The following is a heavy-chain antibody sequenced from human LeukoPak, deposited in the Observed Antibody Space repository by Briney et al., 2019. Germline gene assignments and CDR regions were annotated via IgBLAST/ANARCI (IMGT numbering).Heavy chain of an antibody. CDR1: RGTFSSYA. D-gene: IGHD2-21*02. CDR3: ARGVDGGNSDWFDP. CDR2: IIPILGIA. V-gene: IGHV1-69*04. J-gene: IGHJ5*02. Sequence: SVKVSCKASRGTFSSYAISWVRQAPGQGLEWMGRIIPILGIANYAQKFQGRVTITADKSTSTAYMELSSLRSEDTAVYYCARGVDGGNSDWFDPWGQGTLVTVSS.